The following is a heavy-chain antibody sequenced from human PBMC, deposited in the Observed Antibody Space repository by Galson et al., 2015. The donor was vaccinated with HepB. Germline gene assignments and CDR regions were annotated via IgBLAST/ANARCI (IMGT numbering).Heavy chain of an antibody. V-gene: IGHV1-69*13. CDR2: IIPIFGIA. CDR1: GGTFSSYA. D-gene: IGHD4-11*01. Sequence: SVKVSCKASGGTFSSYAISWVRQAPGQGLEWMGGIIPIFGIANYAQKFQGRVTITADESTSTAYMELSSLRSEDTAVYYCARVVHDYSNYYYGMDVWGQGTTVTVSS. J-gene: IGHJ6*02. CDR3: ARVVHDYSNYYYGMDV.